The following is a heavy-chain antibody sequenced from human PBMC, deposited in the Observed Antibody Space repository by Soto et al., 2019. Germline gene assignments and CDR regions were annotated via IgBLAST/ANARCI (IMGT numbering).Heavy chain of an antibody. CDR2: VSFDGSNK. CDR1: GFTFSNYG. J-gene: IGHJ6*02. Sequence: GGSLRLSCAASGFTFSNYGMHWVRQAPGKGLEWVAVVSFDGSNKYYGDSAKGRFTISRDNSKNTVYLQMNSLRAEDTAVYYCAKRQYCSGGSCYYYYYGMDVWGQGTTVTVSS. V-gene: IGHV3-30*18. D-gene: IGHD2-15*01. CDR3: AKRQYCSGGSCYYYYYGMDV.